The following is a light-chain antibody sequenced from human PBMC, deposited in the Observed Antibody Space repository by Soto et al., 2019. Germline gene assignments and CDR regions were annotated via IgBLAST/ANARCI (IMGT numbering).Light chain of an antibody. CDR3: QQYVTSPLT. V-gene: IGKV3-20*01. J-gene: IGKJ4*01. CDR2: GAS. CDR1: QSVTSSY. Sequence: IVLTQPPGTLSLSPGERATLSCRASQSVTSSYLAWYQQKPGQAPRLLIYGASSRATGIPDRFSGSGSGTDFTLTISRLEPEDFAVYYCQQYVTSPLTFGGGTKVEIK.